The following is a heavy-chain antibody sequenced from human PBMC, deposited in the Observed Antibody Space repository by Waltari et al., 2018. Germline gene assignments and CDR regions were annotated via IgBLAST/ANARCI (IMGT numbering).Heavy chain of an antibody. D-gene: IGHD6-13*01. CDR2: IRSKAYGGTT. CDR1: GFTFGDYA. J-gene: IGHJ2*01. CDR3: TSRLSSSWYFDL. Sequence: EVQLVESGGGLVQPGRSLRLSCTASGFTFGDYAMSWVRQAPGKGLEWVGFIRSKAYGGTTEYAASVKGRFTISRDDSKSIAYLQMNSLKTEDTAVYYCTSRLSSSWYFDLWGRGTLVTVSS. V-gene: IGHV3-49*04.